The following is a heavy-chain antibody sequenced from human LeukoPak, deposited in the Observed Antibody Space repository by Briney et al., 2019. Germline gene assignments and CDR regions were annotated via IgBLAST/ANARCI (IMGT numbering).Heavy chain of an antibody. CDR3: ASSPLYDYVWGSYRGGFDY. Sequence: SETLSLTCAVYGGAFSGYYWSWIRQPPGKGLEWIGEINHSGSTNYNPSLKSRVTISVDTSKNQFSLKLSSVTAADTAVYYCASSPLYDYVWGSYRGGFDYWGQGTLVTVSS. CDR2: INHSGST. CDR1: GGAFSGYY. V-gene: IGHV4-34*01. J-gene: IGHJ4*02. D-gene: IGHD3-16*02.